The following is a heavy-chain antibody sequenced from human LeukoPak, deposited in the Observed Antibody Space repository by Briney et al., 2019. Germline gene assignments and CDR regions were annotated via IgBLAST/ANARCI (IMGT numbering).Heavy chain of an antibody. Sequence: ASVKVSCKASGYTFTSYGISWVRQAPGQGLEWMGWISAYNGNTNYAQKLQGRVTMTTDTSTSTAYMELRSLRSDDTAVYYCARADIYYYYYYYHMDVWGKGTTVTVSS. V-gene: IGHV1-18*01. CDR2: ISAYNGNT. CDR1: GYTFTSYG. CDR3: ARADIYYYYYYYHMDV. J-gene: IGHJ6*03. D-gene: IGHD3-10*01.